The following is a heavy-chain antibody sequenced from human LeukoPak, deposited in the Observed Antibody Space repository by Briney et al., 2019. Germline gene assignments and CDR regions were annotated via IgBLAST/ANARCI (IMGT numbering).Heavy chain of an antibody. CDR1: GGSISSGSYY. J-gene: IGHJ4*02. CDR2: IYTSGST. V-gene: IGHV4-61*02. D-gene: IGHD4-11*01. Sequence: KASQTLSLTCTVSGGSISSGSYYWSWIRQPAGKGLEWIGRIYTSGSTNYNPSLKSRVTISVDTSKNQISLKLSSVTAADTAVYYCARHRTVTNNFDYWGQGTLVTVSS. CDR3: ARHRTVTNNFDY.